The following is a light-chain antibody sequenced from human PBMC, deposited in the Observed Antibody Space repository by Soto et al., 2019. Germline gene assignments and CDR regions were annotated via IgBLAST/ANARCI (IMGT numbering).Light chain of an antibody. V-gene: IGLV2-14*01. J-gene: IGLJ1*01. CDR2: GVT. CDR1: SSDVGVYNY. CDR3: ISYTGSSTPYV. Sequence: QSVLTQPASVSGSPGQSITISCTGTSSDVGVYNYVSWYQQHPGKAPKLMIYGVTERPSGVSNRFSGSKSGTTASLTISGLQDEDEADYYCISYTGSSTPYVLGTGTKVTVL.